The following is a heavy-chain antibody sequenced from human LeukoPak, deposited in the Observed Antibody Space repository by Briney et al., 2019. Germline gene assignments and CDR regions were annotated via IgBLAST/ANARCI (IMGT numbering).Heavy chain of an antibody. J-gene: IGHJ3*02. V-gene: IGHV4-59*08. Sequence: SETLSLTCTVSGGSIRSYYWSWIRQPPGKGLEWIGYILYSGTTNYNPSLKSRVTISVDTSKNQFSLKLSSVTAADTAVYYRARRRYDDSGYSLPLDAFDIWGQGSMVIVSS. CDR1: GGSIRSYY. D-gene: IGHD3-22*01. CDR3: ARRRYDDSGYSLPLDAFDI. CDR2: ILYSGTT.